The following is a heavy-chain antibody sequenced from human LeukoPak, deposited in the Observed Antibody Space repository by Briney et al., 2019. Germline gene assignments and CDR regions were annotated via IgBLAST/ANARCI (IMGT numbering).Heavy chain of an antibody. Sequence: PGGSLRLSCAASGFTFSSYAMSWVRQAPGKGLEWVSIISGSGDSTYYADSVKGRFTISRDNSKNTLYLQMNSLRAEDTAVYYCARDGPGYYYDSSDWVISAVSLYYFDYWGQGTLVTVSS. CDR3: ARDGPGYYYDSSDWVISAVSLYYFDY. J-gene: IGHJ4*02. CDR2: ISGSGDST. D-gene: IGHD3-22*01. V-gene: IGHV3-23*01. CDR1: GFTFSSYA.